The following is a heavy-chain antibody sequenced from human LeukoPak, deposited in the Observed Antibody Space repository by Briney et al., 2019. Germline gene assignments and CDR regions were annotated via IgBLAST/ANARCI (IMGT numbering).Heavy chain of an antibody. J-gene: IGHJ6*03. Sequence: GASVKVSCKASGGTFSSYAISWVRQAPGQGLEWMGRIIPILGIANYAQKFQGRVTITADKSTSTAYMELSSLRSEDTAVYYCARSREYYYYMDVWGKGTTVTVSS. CDR3: ARSREYYYYMDV. V-gene: IGHV1-69*04. CDR2: IIPILGIA. CDR1: GGTFSSYA.